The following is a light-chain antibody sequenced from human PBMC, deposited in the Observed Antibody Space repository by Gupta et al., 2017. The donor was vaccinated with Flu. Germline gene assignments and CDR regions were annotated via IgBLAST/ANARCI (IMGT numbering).Light chain of an antibody. Sequence: NCKSSQSVLDSSNNRKCLGWFQQRPGQAPKLLIYGASARAPGVPDRFTGSGSATDFTLTISSLQTEGVAVYYCQQYISSPLTFGPGTKVEIK. CDR3: QQYISSPLT. V-gene: IGKV4-1*01. CDR1: QSVLDSSNNRKC. J-gene: IGKJ3*01. CDR2: GAS.